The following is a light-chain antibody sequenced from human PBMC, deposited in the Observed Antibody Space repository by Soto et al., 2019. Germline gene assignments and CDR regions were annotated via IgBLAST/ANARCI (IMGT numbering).Light chain of an antibody. Sequence: DIQMTQSPSSLSASVGDRVTITCRASQSISSFLSWYQHKPGKAPELLMFAASSLQSGVPSRFSGSGSGTDFTLTINSLQPEDFATYYCQQSYSTPPTFGQGTKVDIK. J-gene: IGKJ1*01. CDR3: QQSYSTPPT. CDR2: AAS. CDR1: QSISSF. V-gene: IGKV1-39*01.